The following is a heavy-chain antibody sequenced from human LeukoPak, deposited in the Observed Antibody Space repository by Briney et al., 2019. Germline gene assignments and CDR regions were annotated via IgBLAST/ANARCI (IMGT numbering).Heavy chain of an antibody. V-gene: IGHV3-30*02. D-gene: IGHD2-2*02. CDR3: AKDFRPGDRYCSSTSCHNPLFQH. CDR2: IRYDGSNK. CDR1: GFTFSSYG. Sequence: GGSLRLSCAASGFTFSSYGMHWVRQAPGKGLEWVAVIRYDGSNKYYADSVKGRFTISRDNSKNTLYLQMNSLRAEDTAVYYCAKDFRPGDRYCSSTSCHNPLFQHWGQGTLVTVSS. J-gene: IGHJ1*01.